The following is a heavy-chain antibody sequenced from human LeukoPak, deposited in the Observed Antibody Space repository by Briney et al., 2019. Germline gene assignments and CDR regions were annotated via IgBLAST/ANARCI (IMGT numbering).Heavy chain of an antibody. CDR2: IYYSGST. CDR1: GGSISSYY. J-gene: IGHJ6*02. D-gene: IGHD3-3*01. V-gene: IGHV4-59*01. CDR3: ARSRAYDFWSGYSYYYYGMDV. Sequence: SETLSLTCTVSGGSISSYYWSWIRQPPGKGLEWIGYIYYSGSTNYYPSLQSRVTISVDTSKNQFSLKLSSVTAADPAVYYCARSRAYDFWSGYSYYYYGMDVWGQGTTVTVSS.